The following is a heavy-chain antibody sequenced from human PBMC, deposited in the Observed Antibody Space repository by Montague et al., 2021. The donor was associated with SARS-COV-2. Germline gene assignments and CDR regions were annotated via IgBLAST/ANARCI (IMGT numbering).Heavy chain of an antibody. D-gene: IGHD6-19*01. CDR2: TYYRSKWYS. CDR1: GDSVASHSAT. Sequence: CAIPGDSVASHSATWNWLRQSPSKRLEWLGRTYYRSKWYSDYAPAVRGRRTVNPDASKNEFSLESNYVTPEDTAVYYCVRYSGWFYFDFWGQGTLVTVSS. V-gene: IGHV6-1*01. CDR3: VRYSGWFYFDF. J-gene: IGHJ4*02.